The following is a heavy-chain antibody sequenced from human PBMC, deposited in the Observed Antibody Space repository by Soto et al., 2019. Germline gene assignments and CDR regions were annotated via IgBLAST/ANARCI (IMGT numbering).Heavy chain of an antibody. V-gene: IGHV3-33*01. CDR3: VRAAGYSGNDYVYYYGMDV. Sequence: QVQLVESGGGVVQPGRPLRLSCAASGFTFSTYGMHWVRQAPGKGLEWVALVWYDGRNKDYADSVKGRFTISRDNSKNTLYMQMNSLRDEDTAVYYCVRAAGYSGNDYVYYYGMDVWGQGTTVTVSS. J-gene: IGHJ6*02. D-gene: IGHD5-12*01. CDR1: GFTFSTYG. CDR2: VWYDGRNK.